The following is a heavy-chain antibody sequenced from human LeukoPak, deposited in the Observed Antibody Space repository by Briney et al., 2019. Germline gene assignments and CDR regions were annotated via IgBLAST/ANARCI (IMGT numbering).Heavy chain of an antibody. Sequence: GGSLRLSCAASGFTFSSYGMHWVRQAPGKGLEWVAVIWYDGSNKYYADSVKGRFTISRDSSKNTLYLQMNSLRAEDTAVYYCARDKDRRCSGGSCYNFDYWGQGTLVTVSS. CDR2: IWYDGSNK. V-gene: IGHV3-33*01. D-gene: IGHD2-15*01. J-gene: IGHJ4*02. CDR3: ARDKDRRCSGGSCYNFDY. CDR1: GFTFSSYG.